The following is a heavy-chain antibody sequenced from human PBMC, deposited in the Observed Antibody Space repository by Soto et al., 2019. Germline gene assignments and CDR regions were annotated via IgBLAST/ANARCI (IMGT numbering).Heavy chain of an antibody. V-gene: IGHV3-21*01. CDR3: ARPFTDYGPFDS. J-gene: IGHJ4*02. CDR1: GFTFSSYY. Sequence: GGSLRLSCAASGFTFSSYYMSWVRQAPGKGLEWVSSISPSSTYIYYADSVKGRFTISRDNAKNSLYLQVNSLRVEDTAVYYSARPFTDYGPFDSWGQGSLVTVSS. D-gene: IGHD4-17*01. CDR2: ISPSSTYI.